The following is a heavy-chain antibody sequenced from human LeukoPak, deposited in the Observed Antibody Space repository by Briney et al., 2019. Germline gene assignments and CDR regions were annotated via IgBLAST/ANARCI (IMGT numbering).Heavy chain of an antibody. CDR2: INSDGSST. V-gene: IGHV3-74*01. J-gene: IGHJ4*02. Sequence: GGSLRLPCAASGFTFRSYWMYRVRQAPGKGLVWVSRINSDGSSTSYADSVKGRFTISRDNAKNTLYLHMNSLRAEDTAVYYCVVANCGGDCSHWGQGTLVTVSS. CDR1: GFTFRSYW. CDR3: VVANCGGDCSH. D-gene: IGHD2-21*02.